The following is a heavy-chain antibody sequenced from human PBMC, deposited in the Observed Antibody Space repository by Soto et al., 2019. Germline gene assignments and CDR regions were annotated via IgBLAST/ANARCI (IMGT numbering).Heavy chain of an antibody. CDR2: IYPGDSDT. J-gene: IGHJ4*02. CDR3: ARHIITGTTGFDY. CDR1: GYTFTSYW. V-gene: IGHV5-51*01. D-gene: IGHD1-20*01. Sequence: GESLKISCKGSGYTFTSYWIAWVRQMPGKGLEWMGIIYPGDSDTRYSPSFQGQVTISADKSISTAYLQWSSLKASDTAMHYCARHIITGTTGFDYWGQGTLVTVSS.